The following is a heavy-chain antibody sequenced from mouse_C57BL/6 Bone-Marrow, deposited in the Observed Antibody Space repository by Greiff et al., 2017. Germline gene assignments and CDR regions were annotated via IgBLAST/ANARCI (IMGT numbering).Heavy chain of an antibody. CDR1: GYTFTSYW. CDR2: IDPENGDT. V-gene: IGHV14-4*01. Sequence: VQLQQPGAELVKPGASVKLSCKASGYTFTSYWMHWVKQRPEQGLEWIGWIDPENGDTEYASKFQGKATITADTSSNTAYLQLSSLTSEDTAVYYCTTGSSTDAYWGQGTLVTVSA. J-gene: IGHJ3*01. CDR3: TTGSSTDAY.